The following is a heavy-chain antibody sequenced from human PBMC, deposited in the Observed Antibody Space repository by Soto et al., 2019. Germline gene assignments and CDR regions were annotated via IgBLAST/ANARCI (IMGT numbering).Heavy chain of an antibody. CDR3: ATPYCSGGSCYRPPAEYFQH. CDR2: FDPEDGET. V-gene: IGHV1-24*01. J-gene: IGHJ1*01. CDR1: GYTLTELS. Sequence: ASVKVSCKVSGYTLTELSMHWVRQAPGKGLEWKGGFDPEDGETIYAQKIQGRVTMTEDTSTDTAYMELSSLRSEDTAVYYCATPYCSGGSCYRPPAEYFQHWGQGTLVTVSS. D-gene: IGHD2-15*01.